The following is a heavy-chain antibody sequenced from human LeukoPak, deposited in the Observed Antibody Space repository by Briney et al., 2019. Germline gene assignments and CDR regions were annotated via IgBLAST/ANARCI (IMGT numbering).Heavy chain of an antibody. J-gene: IGHJ4*02. D-gene: IGHD4-17*01. CDR1: GFTFSSYW. CDR3: ARVGLRPGYYFDY. V-gene: IGHV3-74*01. Sequence: GGSLRLSCAASGFTFSSYWMHWVRQAPGKGLVWVSRINSDGSSTSYADSVKGRFTISRDSAKNTLYLQMNSLRVEDTAVYYCARVGLRPGYYFDYWGQETLVTVSS. CDR2: INSDGSST.